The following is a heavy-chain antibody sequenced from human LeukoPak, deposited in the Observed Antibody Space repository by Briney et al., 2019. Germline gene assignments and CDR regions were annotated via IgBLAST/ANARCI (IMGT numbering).Heavy chain of an antibody. CDR2: INPNSGDT. Sequence: GASVKVSCKASGYTFTDYFVHWVRQAPGQGLEWMAWINPNSGDTKYAQKFQGRVTVTRDTSISTAYMELSSLRSDDTAVYYCARARDLTGLLYWGQGTLVTVSS. J-gene: IGHJ4*02. D-gene: IGHD1-14*01. V-gene: IGHV1-2*02. CDR3: ARARDLTGLLY. CDR1: GYTFTDYF.